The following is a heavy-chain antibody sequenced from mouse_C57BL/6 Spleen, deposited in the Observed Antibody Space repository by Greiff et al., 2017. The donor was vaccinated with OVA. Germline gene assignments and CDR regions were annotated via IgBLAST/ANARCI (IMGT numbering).Heavy chain of an antibody. CDR2: IWSDGST. CDR1: GFSLTSYG. CDR3: ARHAYYSNGWYFDV. J-gene: IGHJ1*03. V-gene: IGHV2-6-1*01. Sequence: VQLQESGPGLVAPSQSLSITCTVSGFSLTSYGVHWVRQPPGKGLEWLVVIWSDGSTTYNSALKSRLSISKDNSKSQVFLKMNSLQTDDTAMYYCARHAYYSNGWYFDVWGTGTTVTVSS. D-gene: IGHD2-5*01.